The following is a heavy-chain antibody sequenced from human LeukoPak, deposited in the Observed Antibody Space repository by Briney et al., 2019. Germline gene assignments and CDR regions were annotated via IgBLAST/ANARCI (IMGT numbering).Heavy chain of an antibody. CDR2: MNPNSGNT. D-gene: IGHD1-20*01. CDR3: AKVGGYNWNPMDYYYGMDV. CDR1: GYTFTSYD. V-gene: IGHV1-8*01. J-gene: IGHJ6*02. Sequence: ASVKVSCKASGYTFTSYDINWVRQATGQGLEWMGYMNPNSGNTGYAQKFQGRVSMTWDTSMGTAYMELSSLRSEDTAVYYCAKVGGYNWNPMDYYYGMDVWGQGTTVTVSS.